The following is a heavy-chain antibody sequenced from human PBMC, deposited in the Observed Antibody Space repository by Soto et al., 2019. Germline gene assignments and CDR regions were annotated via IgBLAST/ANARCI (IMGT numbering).Heavy chain of an antibody. CDR3: ARPREGFLAYYYYYSMDV. V-gene: IGHV1-69*01. Sequence: QVQLVQSGAEVKKPGSSVKVSCKASGGTFSSYAISWVRQAPGQGLEWMGGIIPIFGTANYAQKFQGRVTITADESTSTAYMELSSLRSEDTAVYYCARPREGFLAYYYYYSMDVWGQGTTVTVSS. CDR1: GGTFSSYA. CDR2: IIPIFGTA. J-gene: IGHJ6*02.